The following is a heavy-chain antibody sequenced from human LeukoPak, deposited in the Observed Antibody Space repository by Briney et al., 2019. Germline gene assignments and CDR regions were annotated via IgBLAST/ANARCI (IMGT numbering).Heavy chain of an antibody. CDR1: GFRFSYYG. J-gene: IGHJ4*02. CDR3: ARAMVRESLDY. D-gene: IGHD3-10*01. CDR2: ISTSGSTD. V-gene: IGHV3-48*03. Sequence: GGSLRLSCAASGFRFSYYGMKWVRQAPGKGLEWVSYISTSGSTDYYADSEKGRFTISRDNAKNSLYLQMNSLRAEDTAVYYCARAMVRESLDYWGQGTLVTVSS.